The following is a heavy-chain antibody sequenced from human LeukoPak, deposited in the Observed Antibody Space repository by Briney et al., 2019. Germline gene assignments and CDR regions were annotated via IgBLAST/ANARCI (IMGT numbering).Heavy chain of an antibody. CDR3: ARAVSVSSYYFDC. V-gene: IGHV3-11*05. CDR2: ISSSSSYK. Sequence: GGSLRLSCAASGFIFSDYYMSWIRQAPGKGLEWISYISSSSSYKNYVDSVKGRFTISRDNAKNSLYLQMNSLRAEDTAVYYCARAVSVSSYYFDCWGQGTLVTVSS. J-gene: IGHJ4*02. D-gene: IGHD5/OR15-5a*01. CDR1: GFIFSDYY.